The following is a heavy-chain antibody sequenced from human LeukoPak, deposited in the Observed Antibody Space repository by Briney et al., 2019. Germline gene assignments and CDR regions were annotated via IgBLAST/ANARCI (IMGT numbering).Heavy chain of an antibody. Sequence: SETLSLTCSVSGGSISSYYWSWIRQPAGKGLEWIGRIYTSGSTNYNPSLKSRVTISVDTSKNQFSLKLSSVTAADTAVYYCARGVRKVLRYFDWGAGTLVTVSS. J-gene: IGHJ4*01. V-gene: IGHV4-4*07. CDR3: ARGVRKVLRYFD. CDR1: GGSISSYY. D-gene: IGHD3-9*01. CDR2: IYTSGST.